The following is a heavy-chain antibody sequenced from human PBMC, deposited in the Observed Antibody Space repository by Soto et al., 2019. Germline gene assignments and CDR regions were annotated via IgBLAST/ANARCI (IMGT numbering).Heavy chain of an antibody. D-gene: IGHD3-22*01. CDR3: TKDTHSPSGYFEAFDV. J-gene: IGHJ3*01. CDR1: GFTFDDHT. V-gene: IGHV3-9*01. CDR2: ISWNSGSI. Sequence: DAQLVESGGGLVQPARSLRISCVPSGFTFDDHTMHWVRQAPGRGLEWVSCISWNSGSIGYADSVKGRFTISRDNAKNSLYLRMDSLRPEDTAVYYCTKDTHSPSGYFEAFDVWGQGTKVTVSS.